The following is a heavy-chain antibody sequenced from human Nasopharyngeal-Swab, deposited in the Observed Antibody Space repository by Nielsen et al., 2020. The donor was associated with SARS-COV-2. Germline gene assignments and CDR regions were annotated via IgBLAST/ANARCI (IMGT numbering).Heavy chain of an antibody. Sequence: WVRQAPGQGLEWMGIINPSGGSTSCAQKFQGRVTMTRDTSTSTVYMDLSSLRSEDTAVYYCARGAPNTVSALDYWGQGTPGTVSS. CDR3: ARGAPNTVSALDY. CDR2: INPSGGST. V-gene: IGHV1-46*01. J-gene: IGHJ4*02. D-gene: IGHD4-11*01.